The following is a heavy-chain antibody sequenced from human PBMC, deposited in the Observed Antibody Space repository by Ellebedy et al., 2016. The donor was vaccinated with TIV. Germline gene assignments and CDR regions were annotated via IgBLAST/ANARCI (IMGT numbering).Heavy chain of an antibody. V-gene: IGHV1-3*01. CDR3: ARSGDAWGIDF. J-gene: IGHJ4*02. CDR2: INGGDGYP. Sequence: AASVKVSCKASGYALTHYGLHWVRQAPGQGLEWMAWINGGDGYPKYSWKFQGRVSFTRDTSATTAYMELSSLTSENTAVYYCARSGDAWGIDFWGQGTPVTVSS. D-gene: IGHD3-16*01. CDR1: GYALTHYG.